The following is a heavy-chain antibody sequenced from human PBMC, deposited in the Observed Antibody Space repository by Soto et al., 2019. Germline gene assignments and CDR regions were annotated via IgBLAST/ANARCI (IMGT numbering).Heavy chain of an antibody. CDR3: ARVGSTVTYPQPFDY. CDR2: MFYSGST. V-gene: IGHV4-59*01. D-gene: IGHD4-4*01. J-gene: IGHJ4*02. CDR1: GGSISSYS. Sequence: PSETLSLTCTVSGGSISSYSWSWIRQPPGKGLEWIGYMFYSGSTYNNPSLTSRVTISMDASKSQFSLKLTSVTAADTAVYYCARVGSTVTYPQPFDYWGQGTLVTVSS.